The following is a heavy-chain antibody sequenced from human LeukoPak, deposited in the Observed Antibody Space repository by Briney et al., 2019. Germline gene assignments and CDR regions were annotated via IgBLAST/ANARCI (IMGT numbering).Heavy chain of an antibody. CDR1: GFTFSSYA. Sequence: PGGSLRLSCAASGFTFSSYAMSWVRQAPGKGLEWVSAISGSGGSTYYADSVKGRFTISRDNSKNTLYLQMNSLRAEDTAVYYCAKGPHLLWFGELLPPGRESYYFDYWGQGTLVTVSS. J-gene: IGHJ4*02. V-gene: IGHV3-23*01. CDR3: AKGPHLLWFGELLPPGRESYYFDY. CDR2: ISGSGGST. D-gene: IGHD3-10*01.